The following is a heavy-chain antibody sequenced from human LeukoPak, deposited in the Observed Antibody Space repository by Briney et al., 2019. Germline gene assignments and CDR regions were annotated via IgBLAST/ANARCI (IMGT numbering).Heavy chain of an antibody. V-gene: IGHV3-23*01. J-gene: IGHJ4*02. D-gene: IGHD1-26*01. CDR2: ISGSGGST. CDR3: AKKSGIVGGYHDY. CDR1: GFTFSSYA. Sequence: GGSLRLSCAASGFTFSSYAMSWVRQAPGKGLEWVSTISGSGGSTYYADSVKGRFTISRDNSKNTLYLQMNSLRADDTAVYYCAKKSGIVGGYHDYWGQGTLVTVSS.